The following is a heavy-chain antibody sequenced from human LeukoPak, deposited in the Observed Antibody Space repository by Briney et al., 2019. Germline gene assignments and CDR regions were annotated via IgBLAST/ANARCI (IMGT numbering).Heavy chain of an antibody. CDR1: GYTFITYG. D-gene: IGHD4-11*01. Sequence: ASVKVSCKASGYTFITYGITWVRQAPGQGLEWMGGISTYDGNTNYAQKFQGRVTMTTDTSTSTAYMELRSLGSDDTAVYYCARALYSNYVRALYYFDFWGQGMLVTVSS. V-gene: IGHV1-18*01. CDR2: ISTYDGNT. CDR3: ARALYSNYVRALYYFDF. J-gene: IGHJ4*02.